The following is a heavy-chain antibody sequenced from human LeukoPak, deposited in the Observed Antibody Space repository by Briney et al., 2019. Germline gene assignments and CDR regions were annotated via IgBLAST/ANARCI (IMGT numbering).Heavy chain of an antibody. Sequence: PSETLSLTCAVFGGSFSGYYWNWIRQPPGKGLEWIGQINPSRNTNYNPSLKSRVTISVDTSNNQLSLKLTSVTAADTAVYYCARERPVRDGYFYYYYMDVWGKGTTVTISS. D-gene: IGHD5-24*01. CDR1: GGSFSGYY. V-gene: IGHV4-34*01. CDR2: INPSRNT. CDR3: ARERPVRDGYFYYYYMDV. J-gene: IGHJ6*03.